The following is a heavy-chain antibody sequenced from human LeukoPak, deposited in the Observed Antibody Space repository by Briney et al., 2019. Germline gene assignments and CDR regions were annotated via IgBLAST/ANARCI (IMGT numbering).Heavy chain of an antibody. D-gene: IGHD6-13*01. CDR1: GYTFTGYY. V-gene: IGHV1-2*02. CDR3: ARDRYSSSWYGLDY. J-gene: IGHJ4*02. Sequence: SSEKVSCKASGYTFTGYYMHWVRQAPGQGPEWLGWINLNSGATNYALKFHGRVTMTRDTSISTVYMELSSLRSDDTALYYCARDRYSSSWYGLDYWGQGTLVTVSS. CDR2: INLNSGAT.